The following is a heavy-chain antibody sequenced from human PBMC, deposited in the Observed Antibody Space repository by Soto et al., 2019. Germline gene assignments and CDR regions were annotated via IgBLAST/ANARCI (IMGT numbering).Heavy chain of an antibody. V-gene: IGHV1-18*01. CDR3: ARSLLPIRSVTTNSVIGS. CDR1: GYTFTSYG. J-gene: IGHJ4*02. D-gene: IGHD4-17*01. Sequence: QIHLVQSGAEVKKPGASVKVSCKASGYTFTSYGISWVRQAPGQGLEWMGWISVYNGETKYAQNLQGRVTMTTDTSTSTAYMELGSLRSDDTAVYYCARSLLPIRSVTTNSVIGSWGQGTLVTVSS. CDR2: ISVYNGET.